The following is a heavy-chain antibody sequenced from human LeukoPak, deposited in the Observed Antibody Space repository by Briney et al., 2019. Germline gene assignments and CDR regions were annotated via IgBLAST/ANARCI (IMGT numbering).Heavy chain of an antibody. CDR1: GFTFSSYG. J-gene: IGHJ4*02. CDR2: ISYDGSNK. D-gene: IGHD3-3*01. CDR3: ANPTTPTTFFWSGLMVQFDY. V-gene: IGHV3-30*18. Sequence: GGSLRLSCAASGFTFSSYGMHWVRQAPGKGLEWVAVISYDGSNKYYADSVKGRFTISRDNSKNTLYLQMNSLRAEDTAVYYCANPTTPTTFFWSGLMVQFDYWGQGTLVTVSS.